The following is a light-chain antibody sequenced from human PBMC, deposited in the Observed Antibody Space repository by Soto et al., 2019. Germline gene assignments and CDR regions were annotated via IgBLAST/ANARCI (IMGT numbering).Light chain of an antibody. CDR1: QNINIF. CDR2: AAS. J-gene: IGKJ1*01. Sequence: DIQVTQSPLSLSASVGDRVTITCRTSQNINIFLNWYQQKPGRAPMVVISAASNLESGVPSRFSGSRSGTEFTLVISSLQVDDFATYYCQEALNEPWTFGQGTKVDIK. CDR3: QEALNEPWT. V-gene: IGKV1-39*01.